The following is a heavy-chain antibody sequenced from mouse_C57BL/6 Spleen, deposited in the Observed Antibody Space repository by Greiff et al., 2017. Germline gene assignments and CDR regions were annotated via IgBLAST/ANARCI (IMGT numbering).Heavy chain of an antibody. J-gene: IGHJ1*03. Sequence: SGAELVKPGASVKLSCRASGYTFTEYTIHWVKQRSGQGLEWIGWFYPGSGSIKYNEKFKDKSTWTADKSSCTVYIELSRLTSEDSAVYLCAIHEGYLDGYYVGYFDVWGTGTTVTVSS. CDR2: FYPGSGSI. CDR1: GYTFTEYT. CDR3: AIHEGYLDGYYVGYFDV. V-gene: IGHV1-62-2*01. D-gene: IGHD2-3*01.